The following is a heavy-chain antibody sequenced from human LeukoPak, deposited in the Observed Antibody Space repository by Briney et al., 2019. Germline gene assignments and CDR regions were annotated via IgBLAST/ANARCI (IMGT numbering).Heavy chain of an antibody. Sequence: GGSLRLSWAASGFTFSSYSMNWVRQAPGKGLEWVSSISSSSSYIYYADSVEGRFTISRDNSKNPLYLQMNSLRAEDTAVYYCARRAGAYSHPYDYWGQGTLVTVSS. CDR2: ISSSSSYI. D-gene: IGHD4/OR15-4a*01. CDR3: ARRAGAYSHPYDY. CDR1: GFTFSSYS. J-gene: IGHJ4*02. V-gene: IGHV3-21*04.